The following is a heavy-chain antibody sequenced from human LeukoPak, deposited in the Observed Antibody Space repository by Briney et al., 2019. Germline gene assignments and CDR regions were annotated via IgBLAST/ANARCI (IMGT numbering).Heavy chain of an antibody. CDR3: AHSPYYDSSGYYEFNY. CDR1: GFSLSTSGVG. V-gene: IGHV2-5*02. Sequence: ESGPTLVKPTQTLTLTCTFSGFSLSTSGVGVGWIRQPPGKALEWLALIYWDDDKRYSPSLKSRLTITKDTSKNQVVLTMTNMDPVDTATYYCAHSPYYDSSGYYEFNYWGQGTLVTVSS. J-gene: IGHJ4*02. D-gene: IGHD3-22*01. CDR2: IYWDDDK.